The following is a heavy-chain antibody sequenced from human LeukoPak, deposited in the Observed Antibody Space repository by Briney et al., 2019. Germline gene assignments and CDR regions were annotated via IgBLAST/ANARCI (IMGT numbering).Heavy chain of an antibody. CDR1: GFTFSSYA. CDR3: AGDLDGTPLRYSSGWYAGY. V-gene: IGHV3-30-3*01. Sequence: GGSLRLSFAASGFTFSSYAMHWVRQAPGKGLEWVAVISYDGSNKYYADSVKGRFTISRDNSKNTLYLQMNSLRAEDTAVYYCAGDLDGTPLRYSSGWYAGYWGQGTLVTVSS. D-gene: IGHD6-19*01. J-gene: IGHJ4*02. CDR2: ISYDGSNK.